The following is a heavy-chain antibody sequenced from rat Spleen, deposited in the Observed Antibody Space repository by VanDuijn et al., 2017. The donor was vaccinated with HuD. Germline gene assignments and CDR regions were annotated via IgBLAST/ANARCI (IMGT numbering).Heavy chain of an antibody. Sequence: QVQLKESGPGLVQPSETLSLTCTVSGFSLTSYSVSWVRQPSGKGPEWMGRMWYDGDTAYNSALKSRLSISRDTSKNQVFLKMNSLQTDDTGTYYCTRDRPNYGGYNGLWFAYWGQGTLVTVSS. V-gene: IGHV2-63*01. D-gene: IGHD1-11*01. CDR2: MWYDGDT. CDR3: TRDRPNYGGYNGLWFAY. J-gene: IGHJ3*01. CDR1: GFSLTSYS.